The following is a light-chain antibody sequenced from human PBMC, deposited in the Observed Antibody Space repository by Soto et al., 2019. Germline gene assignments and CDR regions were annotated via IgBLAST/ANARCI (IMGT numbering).Light chain of an antibody. CDR1: SGSIADNF. V-gene: IGLV6-57*01. Sequence: NFMLTQAHAVSESPGKTVTMSCTRSSGSIADNFVQWHQQRPGSSPTTVIYKDNQRPSGVPDRFSGSIDPSSNSASLSISGLKTEDEADYYCQSYDNNNHWVFGGGTKVTVL. CDR2: KDN. CDR3: QSYDNNNHWV. J-gene: IGLJ3*02.